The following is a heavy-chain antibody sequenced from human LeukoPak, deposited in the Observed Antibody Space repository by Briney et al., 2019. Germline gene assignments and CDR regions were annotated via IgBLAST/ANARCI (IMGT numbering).Heavy chain of an antibody. CDR3: ARHINRVAGANDY. Sequence: PSETLSLTCAVYGGSFSGYYWSWIRQPPGKGLEWIGSIYYSGSTYYNPSLKSRVTISVDTSKNQFSLKLSSATAADTAVYYCARHINRVAGANDYWGQGTLVTVSS. D-gene: IGHD6-19*01. J-gene: IGHJ4*02. V-gene: IGHV4-34*01. CDR2: IYYSGST. CDR1: GGSFSGYY.